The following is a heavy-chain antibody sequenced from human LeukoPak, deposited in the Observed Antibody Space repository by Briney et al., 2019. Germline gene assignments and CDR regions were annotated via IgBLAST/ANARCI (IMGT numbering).Heavy chain of an antibody. Sequence: PGGSLRLSCAASGFTFSSYAMHWVRQAPGKGLEWVAVISYDGSNKYYADSVKGRFTISRDNSKNTLYLQMNSLRAEDTAVYYCAKDQERGYSGYDSPRSGYDYWGQGPLVTVSS. J-gene: IGHJ4*01. D-gene: IGHD5-12*01. CDR3: AKDQERGYSGYDSPRSGYDY. V-gene: IGHV3-30-3*01. CDR2: ISYDGSNK. CDR1: GFTFSSYA.